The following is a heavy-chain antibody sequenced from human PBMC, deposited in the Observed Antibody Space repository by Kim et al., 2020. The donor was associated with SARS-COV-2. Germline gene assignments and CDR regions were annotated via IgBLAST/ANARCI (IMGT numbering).Heavy chain of an antibody. CDR3: ARGGFNHAFDV. J-gene: IGHJ3*01. V-gene: IGHV3-72*01. Sequence: LSLTCAASGFMFSDHFMDWVRQAPGKGLEWVGRIETKPNGYTTQYAASVEGRITISRDDSKKSVYLQLNSLKTEDAAVYYCARGGFNHAFDVWGQGTMVAVSS. CDR1: GFMFSDHF. CDR2: IETKPNGYTT.